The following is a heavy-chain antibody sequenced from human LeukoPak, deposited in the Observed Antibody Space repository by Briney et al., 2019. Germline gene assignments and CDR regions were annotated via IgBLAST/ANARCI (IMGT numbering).Heavy chain of an antibody. D-gene: IGHD5-18*01. CDR1: GFTFSSYA. CDR2: MSGGGGST. Sequence: GGSLRLSCAASGFTFSSYAMSWVRQAPGKGLEWVSGMSGGGGSTYYADSVKGRFTISRDNSKNTLYLHMSSLRAEDTAVYYCAKSPGYSYGYWGQGTLVTVSS. CDR3: AKSPGYSYGY. J-gene: IGHJ4*02. V-gene: IGHV3-23*01.